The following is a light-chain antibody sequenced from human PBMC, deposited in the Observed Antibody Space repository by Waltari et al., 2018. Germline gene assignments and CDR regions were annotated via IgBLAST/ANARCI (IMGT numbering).Light chain of an antibody. CDR2: VDCDGSH. CDR3: QLWGTGTQRM. Sequence: QPVLPQSPSASASLAASVNLTCTLSSWLRTYPIATHHPQPDKGPRVVMRVDCDGSHVKGDVITDRFSGSSSGVERYLSISSLQSEDEADYYCQLWGTGTQRMFGGGTKLTVL. J-gene: IGLJ3*02. V-gene: IGLV4-69*01. CDR1: SWLRTYP.